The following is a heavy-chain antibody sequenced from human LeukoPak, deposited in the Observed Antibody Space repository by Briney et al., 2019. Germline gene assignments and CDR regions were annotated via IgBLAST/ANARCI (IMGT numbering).Heavy chain of an antibody. Sequence: GGSLRLSCAASGFTFSGSAMHWVRQASGKGLEWVGRIRSKANSYATAYAASVKGRFTISRDDSKNTAYLQMNSLRTEDTAVYYCTYYYYDSSGYYYWGQGTLVTVSS. CDR3: TYYYYDSSGYYY. V-gene: IGHV3-73*01. CDR2: IRSKANSYAT. D-gene: IGHD3-22*01. CDR1: GFTFSGSA. J-gene: IGHJ4*02.